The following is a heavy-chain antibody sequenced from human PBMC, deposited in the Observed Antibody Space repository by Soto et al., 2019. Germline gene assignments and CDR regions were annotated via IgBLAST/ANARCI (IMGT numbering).Heavy chain of an antibody. D-gene: IGHD6-19*01. J-gene: IGHJ4*02. Sequence: GESLKISCKGSGYSFTSYWISWVRQMPGKGREWMGRIDPSDSYTNYSPSFQGHVTISADKSISTAYLQWSSLKASDTAMSYCAHRGEQWGPFDYWGQGILVTVSS. V-gene: IGHV5-10-1*01. CDR3: AHRGEQWGPFDY. CDR2: IDPSDSYT. CDR1: GYSFTSYW.